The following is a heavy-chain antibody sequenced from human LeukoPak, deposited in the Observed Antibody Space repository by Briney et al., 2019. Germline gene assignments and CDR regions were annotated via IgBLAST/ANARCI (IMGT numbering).Heavy chain of an antibody. D-gene: IGHD1-26*01. CDR2: ISHDGNNK. CDR3: ARGQKWELLPDAFDI. V-gene: IGHV3-30*03. Sequence: GGSLRLSCAASGFPFSDYGMYWVRQAPGKGLEWLAVISHDGNNKYYADSVKGRITISRDNSMNTLYLQMNSLRAEDTAVYYCARGQKWELLPDAFDIWGQGTMVTVSS. CDR1: GFPFSDYG. J-gene: IGHJ3*02.